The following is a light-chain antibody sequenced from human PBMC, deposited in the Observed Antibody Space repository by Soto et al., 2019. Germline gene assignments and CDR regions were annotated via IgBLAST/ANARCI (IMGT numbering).Light chain of an antibody. V-gene: IGLV2-23*03. CDR3: CSYGGSRTFDVL. CDR2: EGD. Sequence: QSVLTQPASVSGSPGQSITISCTGTSSDVGSYNLVSWYQQRPGKAPKLIIYEGDKRPSGVSDRFSVSKSGNTASLTISGLQAEDEADYFCCSYGGSRTFDVLFGGGTQLTVL. J-gene: IGLJ2*01. CDR1: SSDVGSYNL.